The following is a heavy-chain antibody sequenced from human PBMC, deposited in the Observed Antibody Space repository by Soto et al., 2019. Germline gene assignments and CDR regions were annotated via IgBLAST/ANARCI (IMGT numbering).Heavy chain of an antibody. V-gene: IGHV1-2*04. J-gene: IGHJ6*02. Sequence: ASVKVSCKASGYTFTGYYMHWVRQAPGQGLEWMGWINPNSGGTNYAQKFQGWVTMTRDTSISTAYMELSRLRSDDTAVYYCARDGANYDDSSLGGMDVWGQGTTVTVSS. CDR2: INPNSGGT. CDR3: ARDGANYDDSSLGGMDV. CDR1: GYTFTGYY. D-gene: IGHD3-22*01.